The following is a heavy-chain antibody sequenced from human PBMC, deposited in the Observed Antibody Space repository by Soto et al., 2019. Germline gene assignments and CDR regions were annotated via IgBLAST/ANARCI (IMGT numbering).Heavy chain of an antibody. CDR3: VKGEYYYDSRGYYPFDY. D-gene: IGHD3-22*01. J-gene: IGHJ4*02. Sequence: GGSLRLSCGASGLTVSSSYMSWVRQAPGKGLECVSFIYGDDTTYYADSVKGRFTISRDTSKNTLYLQMSSLRVEDTAVYYCVKGEYYYDSRGYYPFDYWGQGTLVTVSS. CDR2: IYGDDTT. CDR1: GLTVSSSY. V-gene: IGHV3-66*01.